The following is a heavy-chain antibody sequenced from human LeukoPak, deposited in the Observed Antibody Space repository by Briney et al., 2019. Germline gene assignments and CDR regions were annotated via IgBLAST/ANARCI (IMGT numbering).Heavy chain of an antibody. CDR3: ARPYTSGYRGAFDI. J-gene: IGHJ3*02. V-gene: IGHV4-59*01. Sequence: SETLSLTCTVSGGSISSYYWSWIRQFPGKGLEWIGYINYSGSTYYNPSLKSRVTISVDTSKNQFSLKLSSVTAADTAVYYCARPYTSGYRGAFDIWGQGTMVTVSS. CDR1: GGSISSYY. CDR2: INYSGST. D-gene: IGHD6-19*01.